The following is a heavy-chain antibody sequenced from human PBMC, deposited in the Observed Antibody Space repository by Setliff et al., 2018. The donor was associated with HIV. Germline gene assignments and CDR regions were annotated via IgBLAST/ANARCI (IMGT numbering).Heavy chain of an antibody. CDR1: GFTFGDYA. CDR3: TRAEYSYGYFDY. D-gene: IGHD5-18*01. Sequence: LRLSCTASGFTFGDYAMSWVRQAPGKGLEWVGFIRSKAYGGTTEYAASVKGRFTISRDDSKSIAYLQMNSPKTEDTAVYYCTRAEYSYGYFDYWGQGTLVTVSS. J-gene: IGHJ4*02. V-gene: IGHV3-49*04. CDR2: IRSKAYGGTT.